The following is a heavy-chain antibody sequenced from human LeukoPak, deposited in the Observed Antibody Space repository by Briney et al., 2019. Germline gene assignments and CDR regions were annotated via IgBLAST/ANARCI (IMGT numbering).Heavy chain of an antibody. Sequence: GRSLRLSCAASGFTFDDYAMHWVRQAPGKGLEWVSFISSSSSYIYYADSVRGRFTISRDNAKNSLYLQMNSLRAEDTAVYYCARGNRRYFDWGAFDIWGQGTMVTVSS. CDR1: GFTFDDYA. V-gene: IGHV3-21*01. D-gene: IGHD3-9*01. CDR2: ISSSSSYI. CDR3: ARGNRRYFDWGAFDI. J-gene: IGHJ3*02.